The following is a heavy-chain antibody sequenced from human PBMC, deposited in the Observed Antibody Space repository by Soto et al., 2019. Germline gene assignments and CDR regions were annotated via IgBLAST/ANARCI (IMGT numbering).Heavy chain of an antibody. D-gene: IGHD6-19*01. CDR1: GFAFSSYG. Sequence: PGGSLRLSCAASGFAFSSYGMSWVRQAPGKGLEWVAGITVGGAGTFFADSVKGRFTISRDNSKNTLFLQMNSLGAEDTAVYYCAKESRSSGWYGMDVWGQGTTVTVS. J-gene: IGHJ6*02. CDR2: ITVGGAGT. CDR3: AKESRSSGWYGMDV. V-gene: IGHV3-23*01.